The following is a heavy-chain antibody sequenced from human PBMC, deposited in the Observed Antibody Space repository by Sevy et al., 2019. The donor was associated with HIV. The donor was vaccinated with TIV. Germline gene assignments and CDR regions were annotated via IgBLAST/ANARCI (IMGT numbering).Heavy chain of an antibody. V-gene: IGHV3-30-3*01. CDR2: ISYDGSNK. Sequence: GGSLRLSCAASGFTFSSYAMHWVRQAPGKGLEWVAVISYDGSNKYYADSVKGRFTISRDNSKNTLYLQMNSLRAEDTAVYYCARSGYYYDSSGYYPYWGQGTLVTVS. CDR3: ARSGYYYDSSGYYPY. D-gene: IGHD3-22*01. CDR1: GFTFSSYA. J-gene: IGHJ4*02.